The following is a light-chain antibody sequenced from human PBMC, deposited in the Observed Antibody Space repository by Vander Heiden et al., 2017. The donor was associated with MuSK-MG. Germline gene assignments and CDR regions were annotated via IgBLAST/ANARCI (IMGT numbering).Light chain of an antibody. CDR1: QGISSW. V-gene: IGKV1-12*01. Sequence: DIEMTQSPSSVSASVGDRVTITCRASQGISSWLAWSQQTPGKAPKLLIYAASSLQSGIPPRFSGSGSGTDFTLTISSLQPEDFATYYCQQTMTFPHPFGGGTKVEIK. CDR3: QQTMTFPHP. J-gene: IGKJ4*01. CDR2: AAS.